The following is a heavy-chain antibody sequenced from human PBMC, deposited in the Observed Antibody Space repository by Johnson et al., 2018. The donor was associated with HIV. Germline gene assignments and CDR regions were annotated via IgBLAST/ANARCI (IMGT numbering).Heavy chain of an antibody. CDR3: AKDREWLVPTPLDAFDI. CDR1: GFTVIGNY. CDR2: IYSGGST. D-gene: IGHD6-19*01. V-gene: IGHV3-66*03. Sequence: VQLVESGGGLIQPGGSLRLSCAASGFTVIGNYMSWVRQAPGKGLDWVSVIYSGGSTYYADSVKGRFTLSRDNSKNTLYMQMNSLRAEDTAVYYCAKDREWLVPTPLDAFDIWGQGTMVTVSS. J-gene: IGHJ3*02.